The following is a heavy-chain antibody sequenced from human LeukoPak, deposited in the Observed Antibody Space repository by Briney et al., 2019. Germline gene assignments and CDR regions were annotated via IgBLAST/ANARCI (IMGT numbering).Heavy chain of an antibody. CDR2: IYYSGST. CDR3: ARQTTPHYYGSGSRYSPYFDY. V-gene: IGHV4-39*01. J-gene: IGHJ4*02. CDR1: GGSISSSSYY. Sequence: SETLSLTCTVSGGSISSSSYYWGWIRQPPGKGLEWIGSIYYSGSTYYNPSLKSRVTISVDTSKNQFSLKLSSVTAADTAVYYCARQTTPHYYGSGSRYSPYFDYWGQGTLVTVSS. D-gene: IGHD3-10*01.